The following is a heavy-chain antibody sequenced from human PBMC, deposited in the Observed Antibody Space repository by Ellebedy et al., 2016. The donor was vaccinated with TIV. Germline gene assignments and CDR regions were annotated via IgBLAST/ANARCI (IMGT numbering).Heavy chain of an antibody. CDR1: GGSISSYY. J-gene: IGHJ5*02. CDR3: ARQVYDFWSGYYSISDNWLDP. D-gene: IGHD3-3*01. V-gene: IGHV4-59*08. Sequence: SETLSLTCTVSGGSISSYYWSWIRQPPGKGLEWIGYIDYSGSTNYNTSLKSRVTISVDTSKNQFSLKLSSVTAPDTAVYYCARQVYDFWSGYYSISDNWLDPWGQGTLVTVSS. CDR2: IDYSGST.